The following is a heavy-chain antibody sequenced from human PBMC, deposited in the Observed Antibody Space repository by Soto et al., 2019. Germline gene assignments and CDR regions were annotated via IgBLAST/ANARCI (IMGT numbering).Heavy chain of an antibody. J-gene: IGHJ6*02. CDR2: IYYSGST. Sequence: SETLSLTCPFSGCSISSYYWSWIRQPPGKGLEWIGYIYYSGSTNYNPSLKSRVTISVDTSKNQFSLKLSSVTAADTAVYYCARIARYYGSGSELDYYYYYGMDVWGQGTTVTVSS. CDR3: ARIARYYGSGSELDYYYYYGMDV. CDR1: GCSISSYY. V-gene: IGHV4-59*08. D-gene: IGHD3-10*01.